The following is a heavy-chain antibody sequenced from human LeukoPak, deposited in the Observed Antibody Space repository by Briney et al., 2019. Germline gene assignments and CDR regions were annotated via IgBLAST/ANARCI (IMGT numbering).Heavy chain of an antibody. CDR1: GFSFGNYA. J-gene: IGHJ5*01. D-gene: IGHD2-21*01. CDR3: VKDPRDTYGTNWFVS. CDR2: ISGTGGAT. V-gene: IGHV3-23*01. Sequence: GGSLRLSCVASGFSFGNYAMSWVRQAPGKGLQWVSQISGTGGATWYAGFARDRFTISRDNSKKTLYLQMSGLRVEDTVMYYCVKDPRDTYGTNWFVSWGQGTLLIVSS.